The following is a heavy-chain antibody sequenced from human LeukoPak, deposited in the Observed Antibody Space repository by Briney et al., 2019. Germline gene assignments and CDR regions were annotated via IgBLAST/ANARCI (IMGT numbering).Heavy chain of an antibody. D-gene: IGHD3-10*01. V-gene: IGHV3-48*02. CDR3: ARAGSHYYGSGSGFYFDY. CDR1: GFSFSSYS. CDR2: IRSSSSTI. J-gene: IGHJ4*02. Sequence: GGSLRLSCAASGFSFSSYSMNWVRQAPGKGLEWVSYIRSSSSTIYYADSVKGRFTISRDNAKNSLYLQMNSLRDEDTAVYYCARAGSHYYGSGSGFYFDYWGQGTQVTVSS.